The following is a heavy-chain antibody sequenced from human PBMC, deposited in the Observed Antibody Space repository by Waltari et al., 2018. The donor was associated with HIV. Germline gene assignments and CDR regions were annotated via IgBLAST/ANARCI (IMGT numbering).Heavy chain of an antibody. Sequence: QLQLQESGPGLVKPSETLSLTCTVPGGSVSSRSSSWRWIRQPPGKGLEWVGRIYYTGRAYYNPSLKSRVTISVDTSKNQFSLKVTSVTAADTAVYYCARHALRVGAAYWNFDLWGRGTLVTVSS. CDR2: IYYTGRA. CDR3: ARHALRVGAAYWNFDL. J-gene: IGHJ2*01. V-gene: IGHV4-39*01. CDR1: GGSVSSRSSS. D-gene: IGHD1-26*01.